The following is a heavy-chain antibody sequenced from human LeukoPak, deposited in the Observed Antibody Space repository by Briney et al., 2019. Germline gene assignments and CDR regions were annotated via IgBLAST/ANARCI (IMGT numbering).Heavy chain of an antibody. D-gene: IGHD2-15*01. CDR2: INHSGST. CDR3: ARDIVGYYFDY. CDR1: GGSFSGYY. J-gene: IGHJ4*02. Sequence: SETLSPTCAVYGGSFSGYYWSWIRQPPGKGLEWIGEINHSGSTNYNPSLKSRVTISVDTSKNQYSLKLSAVTAADAAVYYCARDIVGYYFDYWGQGTLVTVSS. V-gene: IGHV4-34*01.